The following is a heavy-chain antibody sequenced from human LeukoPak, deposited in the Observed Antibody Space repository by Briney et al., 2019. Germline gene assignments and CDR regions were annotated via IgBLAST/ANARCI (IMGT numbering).Heavy chain of an antibody. CDR2: INHSGST. CDR3: ARVGYGDPTDY. CDR1: GGSFSGYY. Sequence: SETLSLTCAVYGGSFSGYYWSWIRQPPGEGLEWIGEINHSGSTNYNPSLKSRVTISVDTSKNQFSVKLSSVTAADTAVYYCARVGYGDPTDYWGQGTLVTVSS. D-gene: IGHD4-17*01. J-gene: IGHJ4*02. V-gene: IGHV4-34*01.